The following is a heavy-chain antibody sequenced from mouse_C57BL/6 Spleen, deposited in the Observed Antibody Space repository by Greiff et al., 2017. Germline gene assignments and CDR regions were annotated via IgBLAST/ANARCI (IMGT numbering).Heavy chain of an antibody. CDR1: GYAFTSYW. V-gene: IGHV1-80*01. CDR2: IYPGDGDT. CDR3: ARYGTTVVAPGYFDY. J-gene: IGHJ2*01. D-gene: IGHD1-1*01. Sequence: VQLQESGAELVKPGASVKISCKASGYAFTSYWMNWVKQRPGKGLEWIGQIYPGDGDTNYTGKFKGKATLTADKSSSTAYLQLSSLTSEDAAVYVCARYGTTVVAPGYFDYWGQGTTLTVSS.